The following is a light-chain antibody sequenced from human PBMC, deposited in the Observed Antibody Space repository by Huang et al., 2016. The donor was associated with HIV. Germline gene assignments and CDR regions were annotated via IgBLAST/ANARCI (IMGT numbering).Light chain of an antibody. V-gene: IGKV1-5*03. Sequence: DIQMTQSPSTLSASVGDRVTITGRASQSVGNWLAWYQQKPGQAPKLLIYTASTLQNGVPSRFSGSGSETEFTLTINSLQPDDFATYYCQQYNRFYTFGLGTRLDIK. J-gene: IGKJ2*01. CDR2: TAS. CDR3: QQYNRFYT. CDR1: QSVGNW.